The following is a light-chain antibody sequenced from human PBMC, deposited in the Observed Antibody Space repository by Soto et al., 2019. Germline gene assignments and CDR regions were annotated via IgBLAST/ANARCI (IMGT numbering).Light chain of an antibody. CDR3: QQCVSWPLIS. J-gene: IGKJ4*01. V-gene: IGKV3-11*01. CDR2: DAS. Sequence: EIVLTQSPATLSLSPGERATLSCRASQSITNFLAWYQQKPGQAPRLLIYDASSRATDIPARFSGSGSGTDFTLTISSLEPEDFAVYYCQQCVSWPLISLGGGTKVELK. CDR1: QSITNF.